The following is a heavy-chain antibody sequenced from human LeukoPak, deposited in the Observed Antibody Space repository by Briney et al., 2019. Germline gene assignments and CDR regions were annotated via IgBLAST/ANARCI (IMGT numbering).Heavy chain of an antibody. D-gene: IGHD3-10*01. J-gene: IGHJ4*02. CDR3: ARDFNFLSSMNYGSGSYDY. Sequence: ASVKVSCRASGYTFTGYYMHWVRQAPGQGLEWMGWINPNSGGTNYAQKFQGRVTMTRDTSISTAYMELGRLRSDDTAVYYCARDFNFLSSMNYGSGSYDYWGQGTLVTVSS. CDR1: GYTFTGYY. CDR2: INPNSGGT. V-gene: IGHV1-2*02.